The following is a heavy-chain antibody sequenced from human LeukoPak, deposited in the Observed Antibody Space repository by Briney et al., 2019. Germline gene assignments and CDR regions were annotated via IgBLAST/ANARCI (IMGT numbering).Heavy chain of an antibody. V-gene: IGHV4-34*01. D-gene: IGHD2-15*01. Sequence: PSETLSLTCAVYGGSFSGYYWSWIRQPPGKGLEWIGEINHSGSTNYNPSLESRVTISVDTSKNQFSLKLSSVTAADTAVYYCAGGGYCSGGSCYSNYFDYWGQGTLVTVSS. J-gene: IGHJ4*02. CDR2: INHSGST. CDR1: GGSFSGYY. CDR3: AGGGYCSGGSCYSNYFDY.